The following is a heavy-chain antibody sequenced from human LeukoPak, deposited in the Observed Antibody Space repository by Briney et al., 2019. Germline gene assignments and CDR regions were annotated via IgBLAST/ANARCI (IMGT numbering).Heavy chain of an antibody. CDR1: GFTVSSNY. CDR3: ARTTVTPGSYDAFDI. J-gene: IGHJ3*02. CDR2: IYSGGST. Sequence: GGSLRLSCAASGFTVSSNYMTWVRQAPGKGLEWVSVIYSGGSTYYADSVKGRFTFSRDNSKNTLYLQMNSLRAEDAAVYYCARTTVTPGSYDAFDIWGQGTMVTVSS. D-gene: IGHD4-17*01. V-gene: IGHV3-53*01.